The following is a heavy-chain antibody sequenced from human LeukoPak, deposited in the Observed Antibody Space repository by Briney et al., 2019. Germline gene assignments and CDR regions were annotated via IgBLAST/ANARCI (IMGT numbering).Heavy chain of an antibody. J-gene: IGHJ6*01. CDR2: ISSSSSYI. D-gene: IGHD2-21*01. Sequence: AETLRLSCTASGFTFSSYSLNWVRQAPGKGLEWVSSISSSSSYIYYADPVKGRCTISSGNAKKSLFLQMTSPVADDTAGYYCAREVAPDYYYGMDVWGQGTTVTVPS. CDR1: GFTFSSYS. V-gene: IGHV3-21*01. CDR3: AREVAPDYYYGMDV.